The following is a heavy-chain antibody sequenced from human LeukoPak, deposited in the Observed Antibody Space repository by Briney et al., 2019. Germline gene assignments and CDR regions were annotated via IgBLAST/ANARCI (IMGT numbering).Heavy chain of an antibody. Sequence: GGSLRLSCAASGFTFSSYEMNWVRQAPGKGLEWVAVISYDGSNKYYADSVKGRFTISRDNSKNTLYLQMNSLRAEDTAVYYCAREMATITGAFDIWGQGTMVTVSS. CDR1: GFTFSSYE. D-gene: IGHD5-24*01. CDR2: ISYDGSNK. J-gene: IGHJ3*02. CDR3: AREMATITGAFDI. V-gene: IGHV3-30*04.